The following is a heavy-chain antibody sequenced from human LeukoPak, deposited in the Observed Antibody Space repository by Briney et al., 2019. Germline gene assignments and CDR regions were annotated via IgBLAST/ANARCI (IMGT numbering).Heavy chain of an antibody. V-gene: IGHV4-34*01. CDR1: GGSFSGYY. D-gene: IGHD3-10*01. Sequence: SETLSLTCAVYGGSFSGYYWSWIRQPPGKGLEWIGEINHSGSTNYNPSLKSRVTISLDTSRNQFSLRLNSVTAADTAVHYCAKSNGYGLIDIWGQGTMVTVSS. J-gene: IGHJ3*02. CDR3: AKSNGYGLIDI. CDR2: INHSGST.